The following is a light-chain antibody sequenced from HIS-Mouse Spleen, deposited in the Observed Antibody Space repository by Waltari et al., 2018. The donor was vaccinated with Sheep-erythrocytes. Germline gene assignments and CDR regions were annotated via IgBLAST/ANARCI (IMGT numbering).Light chain of an antibody. J-gene: IGLJ1*01. V-gene: IGLV2-11*01. CDR2: DVS. CDR3: CSYAGSYNHV. Sequence: QSALTHPRSVSGSPAPSVTISCTGTSSDVGGYNYVPWYQQHPGKAPKLMIYDVSKRPSGVPDRFSGSKSGNTASLTISGLQAEDEADYYCCSYAGSYNHVFATGTKVTVL. CDR1: SSDVGGYNY.